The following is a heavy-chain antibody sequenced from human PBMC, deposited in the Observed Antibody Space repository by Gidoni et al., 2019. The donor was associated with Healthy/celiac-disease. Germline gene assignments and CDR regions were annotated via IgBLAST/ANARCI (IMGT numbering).Heavy chain of an antibody. CDR3: ARDLVGAYCGGDCYPDAFDI. D-gene: IGHD2-21*02. CDR2: ISSGSSTI. CDR1: GFTFSSYS. V-gene: IGHV3-48*01. Sequence: EVQLVGSGVGFVQPGGSLRLSCAASGFTFSSYSMNWVRQAPGKGLEWVSYISSGSSTIYYADSVKGRFTNYRDNAKNSLYMQMNSLRAEDTAVYYCARDLVGAYCGGDCYPDAFDIWGQGTMVTVSS. J-gene: IGHJ3*02.